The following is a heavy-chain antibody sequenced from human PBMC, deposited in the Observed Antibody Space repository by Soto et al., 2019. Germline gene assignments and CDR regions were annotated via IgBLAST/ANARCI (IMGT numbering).Heavy chain of an antibody. CDR1: GYTFTSYG. CDR3: ARPSAPSWFGELLPLTL. D-gene: IGHD3-10*01. Sequence: ASVKVSCKASGYTFTSYGISWVRQAPGQGLEWMGWISAYNGNTNYAQKLQGRVTMTTDTSTSTAYMELRSLRSDDTAVYYCARPSAPSWFGELLPLTLWGQGTLVTVSS. V-gene: IGHV1-18*01. J-gene: IGHJ4*02. CDR2: ISAYNGNT.